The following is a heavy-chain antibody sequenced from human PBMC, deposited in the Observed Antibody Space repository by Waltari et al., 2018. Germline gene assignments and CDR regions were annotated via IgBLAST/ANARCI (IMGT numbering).Heavy chain of an antibody. Sequence: QVQLQESGPGLVKPSETLSLTCTVSGGSISSHYWSWIRQPPGKGLEWIGYIYYSGSTNYNPSLKSRVTISVDTSKNQFSLKLSSVTAADTAVYYCARGSAAAGKVGAFDIWGQGTMVTVSS. CDR1: GGSISSHY. J-gene: IGHJ3*02. CDR2: IYYSGST. CDR3: ARGSAAAGKVGAFDI. V-gene: IGHV4-59*11. D-gene: IGHD6-13*01.